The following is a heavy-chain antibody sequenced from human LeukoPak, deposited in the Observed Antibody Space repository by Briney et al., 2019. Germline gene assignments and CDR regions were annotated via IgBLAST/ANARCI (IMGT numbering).Heavy chain of an antibody. CDR2: ISGSGGST. Sequence: GGSLRLSCAASGFTFNNFPMSWVRQVPGKGLEWVSAISGSGGSTYYADSVKGRFTISRDNSKNTLYLQMNSLRAEDTAVYYCAKDYAEGTDFSYWFDPWGQGTLVTVSS. V-gene: IGHV3-23*01. D-gene: IGHD1-1*01. CDR3: AKDYAEGTDFSYWFDP. J-gene: IGHJ5*02. CDR1: GFTFNNFP.